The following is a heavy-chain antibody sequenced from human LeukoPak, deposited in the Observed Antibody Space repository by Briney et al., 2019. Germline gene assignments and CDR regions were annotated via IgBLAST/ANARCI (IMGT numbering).Heavy chain of an antibody. D-gene: IGHD6-6*01. CDR1: GYSISSGYY. CDR3: ARSSAACRDAFDI. J-gene: IGHJ3*02. CDR2: IYHSGST. V-gene: IGHV4-38-2*02. Sequence: SETLSLTCTVSGYSISSGYYWGGIRQPPGKGLGWIGSIYHSGSTYYNPSLKSRVTISVDTSKNQFSLKLSSVTAADTAVYYCARSSAACRDAFDIWGQGTTVTVSS.